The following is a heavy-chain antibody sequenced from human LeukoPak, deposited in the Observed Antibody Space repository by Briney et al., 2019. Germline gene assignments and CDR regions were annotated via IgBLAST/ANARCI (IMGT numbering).Heavy chain of an antibody. Sequence: GASVKVSCKASGGTFSNYAINWVRQAPGQGLEWMGGIIPLFGAANYAQKFQGRVTITADKSTSTAYMELSRLRSDDTAVYYCARGKAYGSGSYYSEYFQHWGQGTLVTVSS. V-gene: IGHV1-69*06. CDR1: GGTFSNYA. CDR2: IIPLFGAA. J-gene: IGHJ1*01. D-gene: IGHD3-10*01. CDR3: ARGKAYGSGSYYSEYFQH.